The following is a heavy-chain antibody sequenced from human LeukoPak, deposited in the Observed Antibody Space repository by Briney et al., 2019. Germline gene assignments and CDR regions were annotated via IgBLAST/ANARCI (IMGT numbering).Heavy chain of an antibody. Sequence: ASETLSLTCTVSGGSISSSSYYWGWIRQPPGKGLEWIGSIYYSGSTYYNPSLKSRDTISVDTSKNQFSLKLSSVTAADTAVYYCARGHGSGSYWFDYWGQGTLVTVSS. CDR2: IYYSGST. CDR1: GGSISSSSYY. CDR3: ARGHGSGSYWFDY. J-gene: IGHJ4*02. D-gene: IGHD3-10*01. V-gene: IGHV4-39*07.